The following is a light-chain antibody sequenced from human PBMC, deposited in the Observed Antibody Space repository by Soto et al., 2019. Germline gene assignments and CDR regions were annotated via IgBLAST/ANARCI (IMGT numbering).Light chain of an antibody. CDR2: GAS. CDR1: QSVPANY. Sequence: EIVLPQSPRTQSLSPGERVPLSCGASQSVPANYLAWYQQKPGQAPRLLIYGASNRATGIPDRFSGSGSGTDFTLTVSRLEPEDFAVYFCLQYGTPWWTFGQGARVEIK. V-gene: IGKV3-20*01. CDR3: LQYGTPWWT. J-gene: IGKJ1*01.